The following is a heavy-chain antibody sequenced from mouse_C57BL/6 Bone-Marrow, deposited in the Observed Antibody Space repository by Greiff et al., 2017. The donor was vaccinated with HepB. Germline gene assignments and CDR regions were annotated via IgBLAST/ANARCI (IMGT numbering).Heavy chain of an antibody. CDR2: IWSGGST. Sequence: QVQLQQSGPGLVQPSQSLSITCTVSGFSLTSYGVHWVRQSPGKGLEWLGVIWSGGSTDYNAAFISRLSISKDNSKIQVFFKMNSLQADDTDVYYCDRSLEEFAYWGQGTLVTVSA. CDR1: GFSLTSYG. CDR3: DRSLEEFAY. V-gene: IGHV2-2*01. D-gene: IGHD2-10*02. J-gene: IGHJ3*01.